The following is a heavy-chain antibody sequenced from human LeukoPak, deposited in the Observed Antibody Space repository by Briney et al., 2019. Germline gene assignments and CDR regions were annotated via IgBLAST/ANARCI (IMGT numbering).Heavy chain of an antibody. CDR3: ARKVYHRFDY. Sequence: GGSLRLSCAASGFTFSSYAMHWVRQAPGKGLEWVAVISYDGSNKYYADSVKGRFTISRDNSKNTLYLQMTSLRAEDTAVYYCARKVYHRFDYWGQGTLVTVSS. CDR2: ISYDGSNK. V-gene: IGHV3-30-3*01. J-gene: IGHJ4*02. D-gene: IGHD2-2*01. CDR1: GFTFSSYA.